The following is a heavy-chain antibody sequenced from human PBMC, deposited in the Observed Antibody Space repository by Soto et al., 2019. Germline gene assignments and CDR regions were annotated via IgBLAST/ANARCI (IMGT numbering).Heavy chain of an antibody. D-gene: IGHD2-8*02. CDR3: ASEVSGTGAFDY. CDR2: IFDSGTT. Sequence: QVQLEQSGPGLVKPSQTLSLTCKISGGSITSTNHYWSWIRQSPREGLEWIGYIFDSGTTHYNPSVKGRVTILGDTSQSQFSLTMHSVTVADSAVYYCASEVSGTGAFDYWGRGTLVTVSS. V-gene: IGHV4-31*02. CDR1: GGSITSTNHY. J-gene: IGHJ4*02.